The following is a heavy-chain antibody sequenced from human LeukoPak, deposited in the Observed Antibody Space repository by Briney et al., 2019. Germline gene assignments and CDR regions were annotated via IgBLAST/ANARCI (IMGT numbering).Heavy chain of an antibody. CDR2: INHSGST. J-gene: IGHJ3*02. Sequence: PSETLSLTCAVYGGSFSGYYWSWIRQPPGKGLEWIGEINHSGSTNYNPSLKSRVTISVDTSKNQFSLKLSSVTAADTAVYYCAKGRPRNTARLDDALDIWGPGTMVTVSS. V-gene: IGHV4-34*01. CDR1: GGSFSGYY. D-gene: IGHD5-18*01. CDR3: AKGRPRNTARLDDALDI.